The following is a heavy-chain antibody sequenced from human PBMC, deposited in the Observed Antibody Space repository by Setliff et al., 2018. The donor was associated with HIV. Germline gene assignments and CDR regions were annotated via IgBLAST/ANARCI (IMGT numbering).Heavy chain of an antibody. D-gene: IGHD5-12*01. V-gene: IGHV4-39*01. CDR1: GGSISSSSYY. CDR2: IYYSGST. J-gene: IGHJ4*02. Sequence: SETLSLTCTVSGGSISSSSYYGGWIRQPPGKGLEWIGSIYYSGSTYYNPSLKSRVTISVDTSKNQFSLKLSSVTAADTAVYYCARHLYGGYTGGFDYWGQGTLVTVSS. CDR3: ARHLYGGYTGGFDY.